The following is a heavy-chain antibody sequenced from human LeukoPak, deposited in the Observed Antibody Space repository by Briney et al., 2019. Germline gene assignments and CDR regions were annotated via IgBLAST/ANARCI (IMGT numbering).Heavy chain of an antibody. CDR2: IRVYNGNT. Sequence: GSVKVSCKASGYTFTSYGISWVRQAPGQGLEWMGWIRVYNGNTNYAQKFQGRVTMTTDTSTSTAYMEVRSLRSDDTAVYYCAREEANWGSPFDSWGQGTLVTISS. CDR3: AREEANWGSPFDS. V-gene: IGHV1-18*01. J-gene: IGHJ4*02. CDR1: GYTFTSYG. D-gene: IGHD7-27*01.